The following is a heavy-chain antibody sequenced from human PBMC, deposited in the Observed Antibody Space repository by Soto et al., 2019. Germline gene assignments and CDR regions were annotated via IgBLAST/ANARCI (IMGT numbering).Heavy chain of an antibody. CDR3: ARDRRDRAGISAGDY. CDR2: ISAYNGNT. V-gene: IGHV1-18*01. D-gene: IGHD1-1*01. Sequence: QVQLVQSGAEVKKPGASVKVSCKASGYTFTSYGISWVRQAPGQGLEWMGWISAYNGNTNYAQKLQGRVTMTTDTSTSTAHMELRSLRSDDTAVYYWARDRRDRAGISAGDYWGQGTMVTVYS. CDR1: GYTFTSYG. J-gene: IGHJ4*02.